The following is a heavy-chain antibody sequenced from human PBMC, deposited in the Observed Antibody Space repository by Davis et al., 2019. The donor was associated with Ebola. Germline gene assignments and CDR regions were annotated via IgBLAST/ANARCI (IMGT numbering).Heavy chain of an antibody. CDR1: GLTFSSYG. V-gene: IGHV3-33*01. Sequence: GESLKISCAASGLTFSSYGMHWVRQAPGKGLEWVAVIWYDGSNKYYADSVKGRFTISRDNAKNSLYLQMNSLRDEDTAVYYCARGGYCSGGSCHNWFDPWGQGTLVTVSS. CDR3: ARGGYCSGGSCHNWFDP. J-gene: IGHJ5*02. CDR2: IWYDGSNK. D-gene: IGHD2-15*01.